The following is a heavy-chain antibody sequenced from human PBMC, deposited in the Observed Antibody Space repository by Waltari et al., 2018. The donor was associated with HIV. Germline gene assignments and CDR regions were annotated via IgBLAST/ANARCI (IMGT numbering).Heavy chain of an antibody. CDR1: GGSISSSSYY. J-gene: IGHJ5*02. CDR2: IYYSGST. Sequence: QLQLQESGPGLVKPSETLSLPCTVSGGSISSSSYYWGWFRPPPGKGLEWIGSIYYSGSTYYNPSLKSRVTISVDTSKNQFSLKLSSVTAADTAVYYCARHILILYSSGWYFWFDPWGQGTLVTVSS. CDR3: ARHILILYSSGWYFWFDP. V-gene: IGHV4-39*01. D-gene: IGHD6-19*01.